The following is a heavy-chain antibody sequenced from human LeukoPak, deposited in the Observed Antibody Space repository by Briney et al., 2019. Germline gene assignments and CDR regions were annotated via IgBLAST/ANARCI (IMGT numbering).Heavy chain of an antibody. Sequence: GRSLRLSCAASGFTFSSYAMSWVRQAPGKGLEWVSAISGSGGSTYYADSVKGRFTISRAEDTAVYYCAKAIDGDGYNSDAFDIWGQGTMVTVSS. CDR1: GFTFSSYA. J-gene: IGHJ3*02. V-gene: IGHV3-23*01. CDR3: I. CDR2: ISGSGGST. D-gene: IGHD5-24*01.